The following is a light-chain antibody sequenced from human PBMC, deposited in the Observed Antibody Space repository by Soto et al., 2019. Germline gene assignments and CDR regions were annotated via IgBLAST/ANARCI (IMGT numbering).Light chain of an antibody. J-gene: IGKJ1*01. CDR3: QQYYSYPPT. CDR1: QGISSY. Sequence: AIRMTQSPSSLSASTGDRVTITCRASQGISSYLAWYQQKPGKAPKLLIYAASTLQSGVPSRFSGSGAGTAVTLTISCLQSEDVATYYCQQYYSYPPTFGQGTKVEIK. CDR2: AAS. V-gene: IGKV1-8*01.